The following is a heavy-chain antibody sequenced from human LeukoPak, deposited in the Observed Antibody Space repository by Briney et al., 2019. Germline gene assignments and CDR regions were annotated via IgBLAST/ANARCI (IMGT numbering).Heavy chain of an antibody. Sequence: SETLSLTCTVSGGSISSYYWSWIRQPPGKGLEWIGYIYYSGSTNYNPSLKSRVTISVDTSKNQFSLKLSSVTAADTAVYYCASLGTSTYNWSDPWGQGTLVTVSS. J-gene: IGHJ5*02. D-gene: IGHD3-16*01. CDR3: ASLGTSTYNWSDP. V-gene: IGHV4-59*01. CDR2: IYYSGST. CDR1: GGSISSYY.